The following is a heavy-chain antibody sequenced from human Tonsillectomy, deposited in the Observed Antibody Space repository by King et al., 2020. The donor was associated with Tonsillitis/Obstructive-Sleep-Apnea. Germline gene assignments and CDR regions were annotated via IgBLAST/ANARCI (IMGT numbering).Heavy chain of an antibody. CDR2: IYHSGST. J-gene: IGHJ4*02. CDR3: ATLGGMIFQADFDY. V-gene: IGHV4-4*02. CDR1: GGAISSSNW. Sequence: QLQESGPGLVKPSGTLSLTCAVSGGAISSSNWWSWVRQPPGKGLEWIGEIYHSGSTNYNPSLKVRGTISVDKAKNQFSLKLSSVTAADTAVYYCATLGGMIFQADFDYWGQGTLVTVSS. D-gene: IGHD3/OR15-3a*01.